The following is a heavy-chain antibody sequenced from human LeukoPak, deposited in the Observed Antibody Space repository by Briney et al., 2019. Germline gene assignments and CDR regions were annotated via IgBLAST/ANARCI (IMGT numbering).Heavy chain of an antibody. CDR2: IYYSGST. V-gene: IGHV4-59*08. CDR3: ARQYYDILTGYYPDAFDI. CDR1: GGSISDYF. D-gene: IGHD3-9*01. J-gene: IGHJ3*02. Sequence: PSETLSLTCTVSGGSISDYFWSWIRQPPGKGLEWIGYIYYSGSTNYNPSLKSRVTISVDTSKNQFSLKLSSVTAADTAVYYCARQYYDILTGYYPDAFDIWGQGTMVTVSS.